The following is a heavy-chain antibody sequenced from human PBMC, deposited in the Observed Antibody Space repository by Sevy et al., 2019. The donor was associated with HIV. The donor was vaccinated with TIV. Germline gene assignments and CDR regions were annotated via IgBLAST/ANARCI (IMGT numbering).Heavy chain of an antibody. V-gene: IGHV3-30*02. J-gene: IGHJ6*02. CDR3: ARGGKTTEEWLEELDYYYGLDV. CDR1: GFSLTTSD. D-gene: IGHD2-8*01. Sequence: GGSLRLSCAASGFSLTTSDMHWVRQAPGKGLEWVAYVRNDGSNKYYADSVRDRFTISRDSPKNTLYLQMNSLRDEDTAIYYCARGGKTTEEWLEELDYYYGLDVWGQGTTFTVSS. CDR2: VRNDGSNK.